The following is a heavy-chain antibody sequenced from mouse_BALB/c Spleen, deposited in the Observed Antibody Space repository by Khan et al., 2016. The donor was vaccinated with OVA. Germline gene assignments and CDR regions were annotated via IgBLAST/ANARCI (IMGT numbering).Heavy chain of an antibody. V-gene: IGHV3-2*02. CDR3: ARTARIKY. D-gene: IGHD1-2*01. CDR2: ISYIGSS. J-gene: IGHJ2*01. CDR1: GYSITCGYG. Sequence: EVQLQESGPGLVKPSQSLSLTCTVTGYSITCGYGWNWIRQFPGNKLECMGYISYIGSSYYNPSLKSQISITRDKSKNQFFLQFNSVTTKETATYYCARTARIKYWGQGTTLTVSS.